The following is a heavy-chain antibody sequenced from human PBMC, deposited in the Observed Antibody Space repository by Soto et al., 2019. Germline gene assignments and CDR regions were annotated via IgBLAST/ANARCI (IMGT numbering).Heavy chain of an antibody. V-gene: IGHV4-31*03. J-gene: IGHJ4*02. D-gene: IGHD2-2*01. Sequence: QVQLQESGPGLMQPSQTLSLTCTVSGGSIGSGGYWWSWIRQHPGRGLEWIGFVSYTGNTQYNPSLKRRVTLSVDTPSKQFSPQLTSATAGDPAVYYSARGTLVWAQGTLVTVSS. CDR1: GGSIGSGGYW. CDR2: VSYTGNT. CDR3: ARGTLV.